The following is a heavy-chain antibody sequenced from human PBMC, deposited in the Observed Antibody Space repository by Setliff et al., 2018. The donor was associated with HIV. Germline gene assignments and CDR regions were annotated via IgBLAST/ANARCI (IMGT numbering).Heavy chain of an antibody. CDR3: ARRNWNYGTVYPFDI. CDR2: ISDSGTT. J-gene: IGHJ3*02. D-gene: IGHD1-7*01. Sequence: SETLSLTCTVSGGPISSGRYFWGWIRLVPGRGLEWIGSISDSGTTFYKPSLRSRVAISVDTSKKQFSLNLSSATAADTAVYYCARRNWNYGTVYPFDIWGQGTMVTVSS. CDR1: GGPISSGRYF. V-gene: IGHV4-39*01.